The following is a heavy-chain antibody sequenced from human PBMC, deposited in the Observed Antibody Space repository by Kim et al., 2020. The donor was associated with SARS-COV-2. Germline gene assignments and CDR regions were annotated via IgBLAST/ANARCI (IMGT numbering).Heavy chain of an antibody. J-gene: IGHJ4*02. CDR3: AHRRSAGPWFGGLPGRFDY. CDR2: IYWDDDK. Sequence: SGPTLVKPTQTLTLTCTFSGFSLSTSGVGVGWIRQPPGKALEWLALIYWDDDKRYSPSLKSRLTITKDTSKNQVVLTMTNMDPVDTATYYCAHRRSAGPWFGGLPGRFDYWGQGTLVTVSS. CDR1: GFSLSTSGVG. V-gene: IGHV2-5*02. D-gene: IGHD3-10*01.